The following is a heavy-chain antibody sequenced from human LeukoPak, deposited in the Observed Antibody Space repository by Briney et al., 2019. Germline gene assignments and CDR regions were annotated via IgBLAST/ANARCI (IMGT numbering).Heavy chain of an antibody. CDR1: GFTFSSYW. CDR3: ARARYNNGLDY. D-gene: IGHD1-14*01. CDR2: INTDGSSI. V-gene: IGHV3-74*01. J-gene: IGHJ4*02. Sequence: PGGSLRLSCTASGFTFSSYWMHWVRQAPGKGLVWVSHINTDGSSINYADCVKGRFNTSRDNAKNTLYLQMTSLRAEDTAVYYCARARYNNGLDYWGQGTLVTASS.